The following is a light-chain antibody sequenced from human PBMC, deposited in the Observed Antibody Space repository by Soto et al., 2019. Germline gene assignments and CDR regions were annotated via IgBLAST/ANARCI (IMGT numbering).Light chain of an antibody. CDR3: QQRSNWLFT. V-gene: IGKV3-11*01. CDR1: QSVSSY. Sequence: EIVLTQSPATLSLSPGERATLSCRASQSVSSYLAWYQQKPGQAPRLLIYDASNRATGIPARFSGSGSGTEFTLTISSIEAEDVSVYYCQQRSNWLFTFGPGTKVDIK. CDR2: DAS. J-gene: IGKJ3*01.